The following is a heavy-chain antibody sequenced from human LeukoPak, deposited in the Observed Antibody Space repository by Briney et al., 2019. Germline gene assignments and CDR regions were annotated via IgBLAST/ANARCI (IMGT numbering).Heavy chain of an antibody. CDR2: IWYDGSNK. CDR1: GFTFSSYA. D-gene: IGHD3-10*01. CDR3: ARDSITMVRGVIAY. Sequence: GGSLRLSCAASGFTFSSYAMHWVRQAPGKGLEWVAVIWYDGSNKYYADSVKGRFTISRDNSKNTLYLQMNSLRAEDTAVYYCARDSITMVRGVIAYWGQGTLVTVSS. J-gene: IGHJ4*02. V-gene: IGHV3-33*08.